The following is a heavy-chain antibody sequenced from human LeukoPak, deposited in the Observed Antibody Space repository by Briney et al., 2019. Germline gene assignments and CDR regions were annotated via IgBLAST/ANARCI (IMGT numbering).Heavy chain of an antibody. CDR2: IYYSGST. CDR1: GGSISSSSYY. Sequence: SETLSLTCTVSGGSISSSSYYWGWIRQPPGKGLEWIGSIYYSGSTYYNPSLKSRVTISVDTSKNQFSLKLSSVTAADTAVYYCARTYYYDSSGYYYMWGRGGALFDYWGQGTLVTVSS. J-gene: IGHJ4*02. CDR3: ARTYYYDSSGYYYMWGRGGALFDY. D-gene: IGHD3-22*01. V-gene: IGHV4-39*07.